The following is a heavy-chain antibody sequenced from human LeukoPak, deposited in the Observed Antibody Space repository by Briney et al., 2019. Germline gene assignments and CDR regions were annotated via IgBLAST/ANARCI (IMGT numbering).Heavy chain of an antibody. CDR2: ISGSGGST. J-gene: IGHJ6*02. CDR1: GFTFSSYA. V-gene: IGHV3-23*01. Sequence: GGSLRLSCAASGFTFSSYAMSWVRQAPGKGLEWVSAISGSGGSTYYADSVKGRFAISRDNSKNTLYLQMNSLRAEDTAVYYCAKRHSSGWYEGMDVWGQGTTVTVSS. CDR3: AKRHSSGWYEGMDV. D-gene: IGHD6-19*01.